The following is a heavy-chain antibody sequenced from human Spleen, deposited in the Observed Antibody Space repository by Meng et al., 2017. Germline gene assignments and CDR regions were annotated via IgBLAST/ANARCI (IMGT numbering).Heavy chain of an antibody. D-gene: IGHD1-26*01. CDR3: ARPSIVGATFDY. V-gene: IGHV1-3*01. Sequence: QVQLVRLVAEVKEPGASVKVSCKASGYTFTSYAMHWVRQAPGQRLEWMGWINAGNGNTKYSQKFQGRVTITRDTSASTAYMELSSLRSEDTAVYYCARPSIVGATFDYWGQGTLVTVSS. CDR1: GYTFTSYA. J-gene: IGHJ4*02. CDR2: INAGNGNT.